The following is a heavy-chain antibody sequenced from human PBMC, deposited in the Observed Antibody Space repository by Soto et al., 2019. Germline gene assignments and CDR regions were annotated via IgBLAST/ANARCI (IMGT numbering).Heavy chain of an antibody. CDR2: IYYSGST. CDR1: GGSLSRYY. J-gene: IGHJ6*02. CDR3: ARHERSYGMDV. V-gene: IGHV4-59*01. Sequence: SVTLSLTCVVSGGSLSRYYWSWIRQPPGKGLEWIGYIYYSGSTNYNPSLKSRVTISVDTSKNQFSLKLSSVTAADTAVYYCARHERSYGMDVWGQGTTVTVSS.